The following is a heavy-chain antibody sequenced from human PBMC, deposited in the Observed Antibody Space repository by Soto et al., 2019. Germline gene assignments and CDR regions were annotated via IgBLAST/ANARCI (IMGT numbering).Heavy chain of an antibody. J-gene: IGHJ4*02. V-gene: IGHV1-18*01. CDR2: INAYNGNT. Sequence: QVQLVQSGAEVKKPGASVKVSCKASGYTFTNYGISWVRQAPGQGLEWMGWINAYNGNTKYAQKLQGRVTMTKDTSTGTAYMELRSLRSDDTAVYYCARDQAMAQFDYWGQGTLVTVSS. CDR1: GYTFTNYG. D-gene: IGHD5-18*01. CDR3: ARDQAMAQFDY.